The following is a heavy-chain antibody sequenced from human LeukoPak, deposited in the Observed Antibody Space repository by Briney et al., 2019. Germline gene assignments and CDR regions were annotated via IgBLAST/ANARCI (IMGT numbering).Heavy chain of an antibody. CDR1: GGSISSNNYY. CDR2: INYSGRN. CDR3: ARQGSGYWGWFDP. D-gene: IGHD5-12*01. V-gene: IGHV4-39*01. Sequence: SETLSLTCTVSGGSISSNNYYWGWIRQPPGKGLEWFGSINYSGRNSYNPSLKSRVTISVDTSKNQFSLKLSSVTAADTAVYYCARQGSGYWGWFDPWGQGTLVTVSS. J-gene: IGHJ5*02.